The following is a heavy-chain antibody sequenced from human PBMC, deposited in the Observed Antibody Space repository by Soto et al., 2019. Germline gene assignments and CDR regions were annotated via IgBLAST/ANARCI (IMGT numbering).Heavy chain of an antibody. V-gene: IGHV1-69*12. CDR1: GGTFSSYA. D-gene: IGHD5-18*01. Sequence: QVQLVQSGAEVKKPGSSVKVSCKASGGTFSSYAISWVRQAPGQGLEWMGGIIPIFGTADYAQKFQGRVTSTADESTSTAYMELSRLRSEDTAVYYCATQGLPNNYYSGMDVWGQGTTVTVSS. J-gene: IGHJ6*02. CDR3: ATQGLPNNYYSGMDV. CDR2: IIPIFGTA.